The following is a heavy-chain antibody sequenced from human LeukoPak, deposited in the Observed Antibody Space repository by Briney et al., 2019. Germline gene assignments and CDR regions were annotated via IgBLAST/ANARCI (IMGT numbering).Heavy chain of an antibody. CDR2: IYYSGST. Sequence: KSSETLSLTCTVSGGSISSYYWSWIRQPPGKGLEWIGYIYYSGSTNYNPSLKSRVTISVDTSKNQFSLKLSSVTAADTAVYYCARNRYNWNEIDYWGQGTLVTVSS. CDR3: ARNRYNWNEIDY. V-gene: IGHV4-59*01. CDR1: GGSISSYY. D-gene: IGHD1-20*01. J-gene: IGHJ4*02.